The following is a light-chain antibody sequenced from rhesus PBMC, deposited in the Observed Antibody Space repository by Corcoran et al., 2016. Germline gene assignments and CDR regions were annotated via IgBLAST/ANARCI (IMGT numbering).Light chain of an antibody. CDR2: RAV. J-gene: IGKJ1*01. Sequence: DIQMTQSPSSLSASVGDRVTITCRASQGISNWFAWYQQKPGKAPKLLIYRAVNLETGVPSRVSGSGSGTDFTLTISSLQPEDFATYYCQQYDDLPRTFGQGTKVEIK. CDR1: QGISNW. CDR3: QQYDDLPRT. V-gene: IGKV1-69*01.